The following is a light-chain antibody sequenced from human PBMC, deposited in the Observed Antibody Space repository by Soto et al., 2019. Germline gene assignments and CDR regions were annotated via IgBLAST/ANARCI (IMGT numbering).Light chain of an antibody. CDR3: HQRSNWPPFT. J-gene: IGKJ4*01. CDR2: DAS. V-gene: IGKV3D-20*02. CDR1: QSVSSSY. Sequence: EIVLTQSPCTLSFSPGERATLSCRASQSVSSSYLAWYQQKPGQAPRLLIYDASKRATDIPDRFIGSGSGTDFTLTISSLEPEDFAVYYCHQRSNWPPFTFGGGTKVDIK.